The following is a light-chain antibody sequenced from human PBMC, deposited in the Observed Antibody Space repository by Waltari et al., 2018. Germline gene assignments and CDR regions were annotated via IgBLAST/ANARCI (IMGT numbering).Light chain of an antibody. CDR1: GSNLGAGYD. J-gene: IGLJ3*02. Sequence: VTISCTGSGSNLGAGYDVHWYQRIPGTAPKVLIYNNFNRPLGVPDRFSGSKAGPSASLAIADLQSEDEGDYYCQSSDTGLSGGVFGGGTRLTVL. V-gene: IGLV1-40*01. CDR2: NNF. CDR3: QSSDTGLSGGV.